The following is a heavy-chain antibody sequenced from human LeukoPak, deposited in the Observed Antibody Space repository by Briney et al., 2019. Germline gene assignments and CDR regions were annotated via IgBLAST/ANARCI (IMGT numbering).Heavy chain of an antibody. J-gene: IGHJ4*02. CDR2: IYYSGST. V-gene: IGHV4-39*01. Sequence: SETLSLTCTVSGGSISSSSYYWGWIRQPPGKGLEWIGSIYYSGSTYYNPSLKSRVTISVDTSKNQFSLKLSSVAAADTAVYYCARLCSSTSLSFDYWGQGTLVTVSS. CDR3: ARLCSSTSLSFDY. CDR1: GGSISSSSYY. D-gene: IGHD2-2*01.